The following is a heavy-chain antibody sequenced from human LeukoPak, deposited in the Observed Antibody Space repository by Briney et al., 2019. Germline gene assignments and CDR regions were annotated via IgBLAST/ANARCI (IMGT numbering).Heavy chain of an antibody. CDR1: GFTFSIYA. V-gene: IGHV3-23*01. D-gene: IGHD4-23*01. J-gene: IGHJ3*01. CDR2: ITATTRST. Sequence: GGSLRLSCAASGFTFSIYAMHWVRQAPGKGLEWVSTITATTRSTSYADSVKGRFTISRDNSKRTLYLQMNSLRVEDTAMYYCAKDPNGDYVGAFDFWGQGTLVSVSS. CDR3: AKDPNGDYVGAFDF.